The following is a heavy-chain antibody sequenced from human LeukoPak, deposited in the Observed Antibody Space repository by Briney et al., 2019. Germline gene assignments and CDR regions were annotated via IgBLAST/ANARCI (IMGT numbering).Heavy chain of an antibody. CDR1: GFTFSSYG. J-gene: IGHJ6*03. Sequence: PGGTLSLSCAASGFTFSSYGMSWVRQAPGKGLEWVSAISGSGGSTYYADSVKGRFTISRDNSKNTLYLQMNSLRAEDTAVYYCAKPPFHGFAYYYMDVWGKGTTVTISS. V-gene: IGHV3-23*01. CDR3: AKPPFHGFAYYYMDV. D-gene: IGHD3-10*01. CDR2: ISGSGGST.